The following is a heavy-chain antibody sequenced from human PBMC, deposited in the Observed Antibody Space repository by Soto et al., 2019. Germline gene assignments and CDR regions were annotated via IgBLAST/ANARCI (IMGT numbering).Heavy chain of an antibody. Sequence: SETLSLTCTVSGGSISSSSYYWGWIRQPPGKGLEWIGSIYYSGSTYYNPSLKSRVTISVDTSKNQFSLKLSSVTAADTAVYYCAAYGSATYSGFDPWGQGTLVTVS. CDR3: AAYGSATYSGFDP. CDR2: IYYSGST. CDR1: GGSISSSSYY. V-gene: IGHV4-39*01. J-gene: IGHJ5*02. D-gene: IGHD3-10*01.